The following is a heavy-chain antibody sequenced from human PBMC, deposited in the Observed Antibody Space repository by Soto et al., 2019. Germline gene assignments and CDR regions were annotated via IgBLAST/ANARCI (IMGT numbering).Heavy chain of an antibody. CDR3: ASLTLAGDYEGGMDV. CDR1: GFTFSSYA. V-gene: IGHV3-30-3*01. Sequence: QVQLVESGGGVVQPGRSLRLSCAASGFTFSSYAMHWVRQAPGKGLEWVAVISYDGSNKYYADSVKGRFTNSRDNSKNTLYLQMNSLRAEDTAVYYCASLTLAGDYEGGMDVWGQGTTVTVSS. CDR2: ISYDGSNK. J-gene: IGHJ6*02. D-gene: IGHD4-17*01.